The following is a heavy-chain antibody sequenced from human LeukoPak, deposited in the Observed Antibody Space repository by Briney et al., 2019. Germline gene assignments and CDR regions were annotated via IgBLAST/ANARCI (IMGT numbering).Heavy chain of an antibody. V-gene: IGHV4-31*03. CDR3: ARGGFRAWFDY. J-gene: IGHJ4*02. CDR1: GGSISSGGYY. CDR2: IYYSGST. Sequence: PSETLSLTCTVSGGSISSGGYYWSWIRQHPGKGLEWIGYIYYSGSTYYNPSLKSRVTISVDTSKNQFSLKLSSVTAADTAVYYCARGGFRAWFDYWGQGTLVTVSS.